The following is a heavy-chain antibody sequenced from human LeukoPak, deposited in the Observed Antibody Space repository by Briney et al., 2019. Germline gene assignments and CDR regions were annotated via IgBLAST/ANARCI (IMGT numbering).Heavy chain of an antibody. Sequence: SQTLSLTCTVSGGSISSGDYYWSWIRQPPGKGLEWVGYIYYSGSTYYNPSLKSRVTISVDTSKNQFSLKLSSVTAADTAVYYCARQRRGVSGRDYWGQGTLVTVSS. CDR2: IYYSGST. J-gene: IGHJ4*02. V-gene: IGHV4-30-4*08. CDR3: ARQRRGVSGRDY. D-gene: IGHD2-8*01. CDR1: GGSISSGDYY.